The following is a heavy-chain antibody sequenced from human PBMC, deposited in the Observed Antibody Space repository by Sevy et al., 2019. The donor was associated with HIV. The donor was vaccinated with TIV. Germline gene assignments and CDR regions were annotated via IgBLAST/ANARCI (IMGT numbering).Heavy chain of an antibody. CDR2: ISWNSGSI. J-gene: IGHJ6*02. CDR3: AKDIAGYYDSSGYYSRYYYYGMDV. CDR1: GFTFSSYD. V-gene: IGHV3-9*01. Sequence: GGSLRLSCTASGFTFSSYDMNWVRQAPGKGLEWVSGISWNSGSIGYADSVKGRFTISRDNAKNSLYLQMNSLRAEDTALYYCAKDIAGYYDSSGYYSRYYYYGMDVWGQGTTVTVS. D-gene: IGHD3-22*01.